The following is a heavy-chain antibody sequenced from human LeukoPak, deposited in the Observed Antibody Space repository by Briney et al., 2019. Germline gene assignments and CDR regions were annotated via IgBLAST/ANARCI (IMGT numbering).Heavy chain of an antibody. CDR2: IYYSGTT. Sequence: SETLSLTCSVSGGSISSSSYYWGWIRQPPGKGLEWIGSIYYSGTTYYNPSHKSRVTISVDTSKNQFSLKLSSVTAADTAVYYCAIVTAENYYGSGISVYWGQGTLVTVSS. CDR1: GGSISSSSYY. CDR3: AIVTAENYYGSGISVY. J-gene: IGHJ4*02. V-gene: IGHV4-39*07. D-gene: IGHD3-10*01.